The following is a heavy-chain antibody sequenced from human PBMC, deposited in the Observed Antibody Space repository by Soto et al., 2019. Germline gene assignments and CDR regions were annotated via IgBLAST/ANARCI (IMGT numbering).Heavy chain of an antibody. CDR3: AYTEGYPWFAP. D-gene: IGHD3-16*02. V-gene: IGHV4-59*01. CDR1: RGTISRYY. CDR2: IFYSGST. Sequence: VILPLTFTVSRGTISRYYWSWILQPPGKGLEWIGYIFYSGSTKYNPSLKSRVTISVDTSKNQFFLKVSSVTAADTALYYCAYTEGYPWFAPWGQGTLVPVSS. J-gene: IGHJ5*02.